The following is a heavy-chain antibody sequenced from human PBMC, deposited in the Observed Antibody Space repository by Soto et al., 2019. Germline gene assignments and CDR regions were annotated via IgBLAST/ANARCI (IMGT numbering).Heavy chain of an antibody. CDR2: IDRSDSYT. J-gene: IGHJ6*02. CDR3: ARALWEYSGSSGYYYYYGMDV. Sequence: LGESLKISCERSGYSFTSYSINWVRQMPGKGLEWMWRIDRSDSYTNYSPSFQGHVTISADKSISTAYLQWSSLKASDTAMYYCARALWEYSGSSGYYYYYGMDVWGQGTAVTVSS. CDR1: GYSFTSYS. V-gene: IGHV5-10-1*01. D-gene: IGHD6-6*01.